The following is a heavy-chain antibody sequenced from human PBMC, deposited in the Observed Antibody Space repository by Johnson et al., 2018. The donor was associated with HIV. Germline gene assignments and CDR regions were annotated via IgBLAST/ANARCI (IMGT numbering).Heavy chain of an antibody. CDR3: AKDQFGIAVALADAFDI. J-gene: IGHJ3*02. V-gene: IGHV3-30*02. Sequence: VQLVESGGGVVQPGGSLRLSCAASGFTFSSYGMHWVRQAPGKGLEWVAFIRYDGSNKYYADSVKGRFTISRDNSKNTLYLQMNSLIAEDTAVYYCAKDQFGIAVALADAFDIWGQGTMVTVSS. D-gene: IGHD6-19*01. CDR1: GFTFSSYG. CDR2: IRYDGSNK.